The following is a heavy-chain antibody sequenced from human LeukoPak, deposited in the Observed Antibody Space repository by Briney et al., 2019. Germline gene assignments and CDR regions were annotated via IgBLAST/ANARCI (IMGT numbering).Heavy chain of an antibody. J-gene: IGHJ4*02. CDR3: ASPRFWSGYYPFDY. Sequence: SVNVSCKASGGTFSSYAIGWVRQAPGQGLEWMGGIIPIFGTANYAQKFQGRVTITADESTSTAYMELSSLRSEDTAVYYCASPRFWSGYYPFDYWGQGTLVTVSS. CDR1: GGTFSSYA. V-gene: IGHV1-69*13. D-gene: IGHD3-3*01. CDR2: IIPIFGTA.